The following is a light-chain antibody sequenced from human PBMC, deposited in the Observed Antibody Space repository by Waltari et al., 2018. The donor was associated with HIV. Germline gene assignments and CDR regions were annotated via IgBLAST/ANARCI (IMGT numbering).Light chain of an antibody. V-gene: IGKV1-NL1*01. CDR2: GTS. J-gene: IGKJ4*01. CDR1: QYISDS. CDR3: QQYYSPPLT. Sequence: DIQMSQSPSSLSASVGDRVTITCRASQYISDSLAWYQQKPGKAPNLLLYGTSRFESGVPSRFRGSGSGTDYTLTISSLQPEDFATYYCQQYYSPPLTFGGGTKVEI.